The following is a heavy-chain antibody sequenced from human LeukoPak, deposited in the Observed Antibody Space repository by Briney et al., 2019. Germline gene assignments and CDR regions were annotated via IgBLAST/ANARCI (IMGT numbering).Heavy chain of an antibody. Sequence: ASVKVSCKASGYTFTSYYMHWVRQAPGQGLEWMGIINPSGGSTSYAQEFQDRVTITRDTSASTVYMELSSLRSEDMAVYYCARARYETRIWPKSRYDYYHYMDVWGKGTTVTVSS. CDR1: GYTFTSYY. CDR3: ARARYETRIWPKSRYDYYHYMDV. J-gene: IGHJ6*03. CDR2: INPSGGST. D-gene: IGHD2-15*01. V-gene: IGHV1-46*01.